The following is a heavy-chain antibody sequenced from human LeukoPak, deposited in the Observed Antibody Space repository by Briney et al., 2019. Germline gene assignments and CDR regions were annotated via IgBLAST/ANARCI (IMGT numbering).Heavy chain of an antibody. Sequence: QSGGSLRLSCAASGFTFSSYAMSWVRQAPGKGLEWVSAISGSGGSTYYADSVKGRFTISRDNSKNTLYLQMNNLRAEDTAVYYCAKARGYYDGSGYPGYFQHWGQGTLVTVSS. CDR1: GFTFSSYA. D-gene: IGHD3-22*01. CDR2: ISGSGGST. CDR3: AKARGYYDGSGYPGYFQH. J-gene: IGHJ1*01. V-gene: IGHV3-23*01.